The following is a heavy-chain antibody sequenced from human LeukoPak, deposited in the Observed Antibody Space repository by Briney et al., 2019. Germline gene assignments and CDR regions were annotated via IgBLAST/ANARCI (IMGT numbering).Heavy chain of an antibody. CDR1: GFTFSSYD. J-gene: IGHJ6*02. Sequence: GGSLRLSCAASGFTFSSYDMHWVRQATGKCLEWVSAIGTAGDTYYPGSVKGRFTISRENAKNSLYLQMNSLRAGDTAVYYCARDRMVRGLDVWGQGTTVTVSS. D-gene: IGHD3-10*01. CDR3: ARDRMVRGLDV. V-gene: IGHV3-13*04. CDR2: IGTAGDT.